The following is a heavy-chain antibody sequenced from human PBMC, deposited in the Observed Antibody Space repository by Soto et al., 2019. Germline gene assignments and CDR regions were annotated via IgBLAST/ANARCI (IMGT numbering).Heavy chain of an antibody. Sequence: PSETLSLTCTVSGGSITSSSHYWGWIRQPPGKGLESVANIYYDGNTYYNPSLESRVTISLDTSKNQFSLRLDSVTAADTALYYCARRGYSYGPHKYYFDYWGQGTLVTVSS. V-gene: IGHV4-39*01. CDR3: ARRGYSYGPHKYYFDY. J-gene: IGHJ4*02. D-gene: IGHD5-18*01. CDR2: IYYDGNT. CDR1: GGSITSSSHY.